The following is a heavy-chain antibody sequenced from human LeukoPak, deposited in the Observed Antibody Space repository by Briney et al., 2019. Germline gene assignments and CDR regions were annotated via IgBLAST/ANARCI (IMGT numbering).Heavy chain of an antibody. D-gene: IGHD3-22*01. CDR1: GFTFSSYW. Sequence: GGSLRLSCAASGFTFSSYWMSWVRQAPGKGLEWVANIKQDGSERYYVDSVKGRFTIYRDNAKNSLYLQMNSLRAEDTAVYYCARPFRQFDSSSSYYSFDLWGRGTVVTVSS. J-gene: IGHJ5*02. V-gene: IGHV3-7*03. CDR2: IKQDGSER. CDR3: ARPFRQFDSSSSYYSFDL.